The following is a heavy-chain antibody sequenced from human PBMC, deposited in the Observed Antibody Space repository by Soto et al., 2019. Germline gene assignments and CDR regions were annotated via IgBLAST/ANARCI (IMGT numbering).Heavy chain of an antibody. V-gene: IGHV4-34*02. CDR3: ARDRQYYHFWSGYQNEGPYGMDV. J-gene: IGHJ6*02. CDR2: INHSGGT. Sequence: QVQLQQWGAGLLKPSETLSLTCAVYGGSFSGYFWTWIRQAPGKGLEWIGKINHSGGTNYNSSLKGRVTISVDTSKNQFSLILSSGTAADTAVYYCARDRQYYHFWSGYQNEGPYGMDVWGQGTTVTVSS. CDR1: GGSFSGYF. D-gene: IGHD3-3*02.